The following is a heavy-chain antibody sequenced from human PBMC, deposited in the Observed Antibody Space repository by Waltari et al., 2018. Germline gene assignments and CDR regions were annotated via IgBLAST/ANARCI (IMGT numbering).Heavy chain of an antibody. CDR1: GGSISSSSYY. J-gene: IGHJ4*02. Sequence: QLQLQESGPGLVKPSETLSLTCTVSGGSISSSSYYWGWIRQPPGKGLAWIGSIYYSGSTYYNPYLKSRVTISVDTSKNQCSLKLSSVTAADTAVYYCARSVWRYFDYWGQGTLVTVSS. CDR2: IYYSGST. V-gene: IGHV4-39*07. CDR3: ARSVWRYFDY. D-gene: IGHD1-20*01.